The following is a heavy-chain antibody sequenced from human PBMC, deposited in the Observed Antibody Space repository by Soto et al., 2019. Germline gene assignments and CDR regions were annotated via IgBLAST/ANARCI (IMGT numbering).Heavy chain of an antibody. V-gene: IGHV1-18*01. CDR1: GYTFTSYG. Sequence: VASVKVSCKASGYTFTSYGISWVRQAPGQGLEWMGWISAYNGNTNYAQKLQGRVTMTTDTSTSTAYMELRSLRSDDTAVYYCARVVNRFYGGNSADNWFDPWGQGTQVTVSS. CDR2: ISAYNGNT. CDR3: ARVVNRFYGGNSADNWFDP. D-gene: IGHD4-17*01. J-gene: IGHJ5*02.